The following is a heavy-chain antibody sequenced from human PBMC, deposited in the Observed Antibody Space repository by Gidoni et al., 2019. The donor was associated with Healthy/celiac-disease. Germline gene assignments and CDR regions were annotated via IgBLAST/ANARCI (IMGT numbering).Heavy chain of an antibody. D-gene: IGHD6-19*01. CDR1: GFTFSSYA. CDR3: VNSSLGSGSP. Sequence: EVQLVESGGGWFQPGGSRRPACSASGFTFSSYAMHWVRQAPGKGLEYVSAISSNGCRTYYADSVKGRFTIARDNCKNTLYLKMSSLRAEDTAVYYCVNSSLGSGSPWGQGTLVTVSS. V-gene: IGHV3-64D*06. J-gene: IGHJ4*02. CDR2: ISSNGCRT.